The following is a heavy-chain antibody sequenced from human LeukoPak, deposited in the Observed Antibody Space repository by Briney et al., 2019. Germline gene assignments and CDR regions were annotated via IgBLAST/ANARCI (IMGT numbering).Heavy chain of an antibody. CDR3: ARLGYHFGQGDY. V-gene: IGHV5-51*01. D-gene: IGHD5-18*01. CDR2: IYPGDSNT. Sequence: GESLKISCKGSGYRFTSYWIAWVRQMPGKGLEWMGIIYPGDSNTKYSPSVEGQVTISVDKSISTAYLQWSSLKASDAALYYCARLGYHFGQGDYWGQGTLVTVSS. J-gene: IGHJ4*02. CDR1: GYRFTSYW.